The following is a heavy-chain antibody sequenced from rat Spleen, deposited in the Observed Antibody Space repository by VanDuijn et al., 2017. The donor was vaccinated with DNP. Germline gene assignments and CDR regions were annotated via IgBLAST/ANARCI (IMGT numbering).Heavy chain of an antibody. CDR3: PTRGYYGLAYYFNY. V-gene: IGHV5S10*01. CDR1: GFTFSTYY. J-gene: IGHJ2*01. D-gene: IGHD1-6*01. CDR2: IIYGGNRT. Sequence: EVQLVESGGGLVQPGGSIHLSCAASGFTFSTYYMAWVRQDPTKGLEWVATIIYGGNRTYYRDSVKGRFTISRDNAKSTLYLQMDSLRSEDTATYYCPTRGYYGLAYYFNYWGQGVMVTVSS.